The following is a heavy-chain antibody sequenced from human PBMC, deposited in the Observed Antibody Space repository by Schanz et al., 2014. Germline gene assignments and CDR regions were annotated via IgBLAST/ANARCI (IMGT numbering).Heavy chain of an antibody. D-gene: IGHD6-19*01. V-gene: IGHV1-46*01. J-gene: IGHJ3*02. CDR1: GYTFTSYY. CDR2: INPSGGST. Sequence: QVQLVQSGAEVKKPGASVKVSCKASGYTFTSYYMHWVRQAPGQGLEWMGIINPSGGSTSYAQKFQGRVTMTRATSTSTVYMELSSLRSEDTAVEYCARGLWDERWLDLNEAFDIWGQGTIVTVSS. CDR3: ARGLWDERWLDLNEAFDI.